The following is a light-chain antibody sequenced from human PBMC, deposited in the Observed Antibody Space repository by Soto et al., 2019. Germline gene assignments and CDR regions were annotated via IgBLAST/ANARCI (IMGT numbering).Light chain of an antibody. CDR2: GVS. CDR3: QQYETYLKT. CDR1: RSIRTL. Sequence: DIQMTQSPSTLSASVGDRVTITCRASRSIRTLLAWYQQRPGKAPKLLVYGVSSFETGVPSRFSGSGSGTEFALTISSLQPDDFATYYCQQYETYLKTFGQGTKVDI. J-gene: IGKJ1*01. V-gene: IGKV1-5*01.